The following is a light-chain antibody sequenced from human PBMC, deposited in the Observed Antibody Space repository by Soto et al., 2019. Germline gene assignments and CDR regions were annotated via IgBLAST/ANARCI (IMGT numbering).Light chain of an antibody. CDR1: SSDVGGYNY. CDR3: SSYAGSNNFAYV. V-gene: IGLV2-8*01. CDR2: EVS. Sequence: QSALTQPPSASGSPGQSVTISCTGTSSDVGGYNYVSWYQQHPGKAPKLIIYEVSERPSGVPDRFSGSKSGNTASLTVSGLQAEDEADYCGSSYAGSNNFAYVFGTGTQLTVL. J-gene: IGLJ1*01.